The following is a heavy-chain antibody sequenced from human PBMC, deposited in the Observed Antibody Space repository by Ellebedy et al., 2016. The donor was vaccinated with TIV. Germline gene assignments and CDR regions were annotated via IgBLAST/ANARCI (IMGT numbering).Heavy chain of an antibody. Sequence: PGGSLRLSCAASGFTFSSYSMNWVRQAPGKGLEWVSYISSSSSTIYYADSVKGRFTISRDNSKNTLYLQLSSLRAEDTAVYYCVGWELLYFDYWGQGTLVTVSS. V-gene: IGHV3-48*01. J-gene: IGHJ4*02. D-gene: IGHD1-26*01. CDR3: VGWELLYFDY. CDR2: ISSSSSTI. CDR1: GFTFSSYS.